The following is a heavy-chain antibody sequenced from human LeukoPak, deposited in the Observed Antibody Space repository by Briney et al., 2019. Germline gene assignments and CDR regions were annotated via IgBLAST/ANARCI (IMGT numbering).Heavy chain of an antibody. CDR2: IKQDGSEK. D-gene: IGHD5-18*01. J-gene: IGHJ4*02. CDR3: ARWGIQLWLRAYY. CDR1: GFTFSSYW. Sequence: PGGSLRLSCAASGFTFSSYWISWVRQAPGKGLEWVANIKQDGSEKYYVDSVKGRFTISRDNAKNSLYLQMNSLRAEDTAVYYCARWGIQLWLRAYYWGQGTLVTVSS. V-gene: IGHV3-7*01.